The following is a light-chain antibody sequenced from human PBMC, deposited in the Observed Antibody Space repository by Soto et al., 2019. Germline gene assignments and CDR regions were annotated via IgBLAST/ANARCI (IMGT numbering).Light chain of an antibody. CDR2: DAS. CDR1: QSVSSY. V-gene: IGKV3-11*01. Sequence: EILLTQSQFTLSLSPGERSTLSCRASQSVSSYLAWYQQKPGQPPRLLIYDASSRATDIPARFSGSGSGTDFTLTISSLEPEDFAVYYCQQRSNWVLTFGGGTKVEIK. CDR3: QQRSNWVLT. J-gene: IGKJ4*01.